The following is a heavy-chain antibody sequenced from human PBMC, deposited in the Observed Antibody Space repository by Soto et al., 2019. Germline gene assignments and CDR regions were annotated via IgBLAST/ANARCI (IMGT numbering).Heavy chain of an antibody. D-gene: IGHD1-7*01. Sequence: TLSLTCAVSGGSFTSNNWWTWVRQPPGQGLEWIGEIYRTGSTNYNPSLKSRLTISLDKSENQFSLKVTSLTAADTAVYYCASRDPGTSVDYWGQGTLVTVSS. V-gene: IGHV4-4*02. CDR1: GGSFTSNNW. J-gene: IGHJ4*02. CDR3: ASRDPGTSVDY. CDR2: IYRTGST.